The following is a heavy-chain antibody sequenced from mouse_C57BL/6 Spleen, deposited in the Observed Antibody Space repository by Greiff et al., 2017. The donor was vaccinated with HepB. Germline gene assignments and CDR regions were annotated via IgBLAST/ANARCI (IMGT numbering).Heavy chain of an antibody. J-gene: IGHJ2*01. V-gene: IGHV1-69*01. CDR3: ARGGNSFDY. CDR1: GYTFTSYW. CDR2: IDPSDSYT. Sequence: VQLQQSGAELVMPGASVKLSCKASGYTFTSYWMHWVKQRPGQGLEWIGEIDPSDSYTNYNQKFKGKSTLTVDKSSSTAYMQLSSLTSEDSAVYYCARGGNSFDYWGQGTTLTVSS.